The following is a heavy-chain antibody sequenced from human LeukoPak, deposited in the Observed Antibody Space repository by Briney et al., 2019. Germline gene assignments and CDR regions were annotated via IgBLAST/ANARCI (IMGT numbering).Heavy chain of an antibody. D-gene: IGHD1-26*01. J-gene: IGHJ4*02. V-gene: IGHV4-39*01. CDR2: IYYSGST. CDR1: GGSISSSSYY. Sequence: SETLSLTCTVSGGSISSSSYYWGWIRQPPGKGREWIGSIYYSGSTYYNPSLKSRVTISVDTSKNQFSLKLSSVTAADTAVYSCARHSSGIDYWGQGTLVTVSS. CDR3: ARHSSGIDY.